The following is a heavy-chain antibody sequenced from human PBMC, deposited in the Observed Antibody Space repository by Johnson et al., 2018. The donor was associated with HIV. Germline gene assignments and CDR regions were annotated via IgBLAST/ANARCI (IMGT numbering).Heavy chain of an antibody. J-gene: IGHJ3*02. CDR2: ISYDGSNK. CDR3: AREYEAFDI. CDR1: GFTFSSYG. Sequence: QVQLVESGGGVVQPGRSLRLSCAASGFTFSSYGIHWVRQAPGKGLEWVTVISYDGSNKYYADSVKGRFTISRDNAKNSLYLQMNSLRAEDTAVYYCAREYEAFDIWGQGTMVTVSS. V-gene: IGHV3-30*03.